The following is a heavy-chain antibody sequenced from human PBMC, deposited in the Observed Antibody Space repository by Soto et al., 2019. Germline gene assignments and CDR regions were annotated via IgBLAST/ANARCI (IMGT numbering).Heavy chain of an antibody. V-gene: IGHV3-53*04. J-gene: IGHJ6*03. CDR3: ARVLSANYYYYYMDV. Sequence: GGSLRLSCAASGFTVSSNYMSWVRQAPGKGLEWVSVIYSGGSTYYADSVKGRFTISRHNSKNTLYLQMNSLRAEDTAVYYCARVLSANYYYYYMDVWGKGTTVTVSS. CDR1: GFTVSSNY. CDR2: IYSGGST.